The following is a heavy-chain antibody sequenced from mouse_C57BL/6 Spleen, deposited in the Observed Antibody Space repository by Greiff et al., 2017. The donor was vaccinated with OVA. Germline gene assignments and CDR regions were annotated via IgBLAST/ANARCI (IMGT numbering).Heavy chain of an antibody. CDR1: GYTFTSYW. Sequence: VQLQQPGAELVKPGASVKLSCKASGYTFTSYWMHWVKQRPGQGLEWIGMIHPNSGSTNYNEKFKSKATLTVDKSSSTAYMQLSSLTSEDSAVYYCARDRGHYDLEYFDVWGTGTTVTVSS. V-gene: IGHV1-64*01. CDR3: ARDRGHYDLEYFDV. D-gene: IGHD2-4*01. CDR2: IHPNSGST. J-gene: IGHJ1*03.